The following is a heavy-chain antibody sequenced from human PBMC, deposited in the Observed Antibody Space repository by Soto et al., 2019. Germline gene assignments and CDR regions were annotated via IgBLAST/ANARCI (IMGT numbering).Heavy chain of an antibody. D-gene: IGHD3-10*01. J-gene: IGHJ6*02. V-gene: IGHV3-49*03. CDR3: TRDSVDYYGSGSYPLYYYYYGMDV. CDR2: IRSKAYGGTT. CDR1: GFTFGDYA. Sequence: PGGSLRLSCTAPGFTFGDYAMSWFRQAPGKWLEWVGFIRSKAYGGTTEYAASVKGRFTISRDDSKSIAYLQMNSLKTEDTAVYYCTRDSVDYYGSGSYPLYYYYYGMDVWGQGXTVTVYS.